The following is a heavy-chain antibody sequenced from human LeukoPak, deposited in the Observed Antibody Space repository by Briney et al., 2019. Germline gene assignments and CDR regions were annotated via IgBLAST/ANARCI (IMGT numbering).Heavy chain of an antibody. CDR3: AKGSYGSGSYVDY. CDR2: ISGSGSGGST. V-gene: IGHV3-23*01. Sequence: GGSLRLSCAASGFTFSSSAMSWVRQAPGKGLEWVSTISGSGSGGSTYYADSVKGRLTISRDNSKNTLYLQMNSLRAEDTALYYCAKGSYGSGSYVDYWGQGTLITVSS. D-gene: IGHD3-10*01. CDR1: GFTFSSSA. J-gene: IGHJ4*02.